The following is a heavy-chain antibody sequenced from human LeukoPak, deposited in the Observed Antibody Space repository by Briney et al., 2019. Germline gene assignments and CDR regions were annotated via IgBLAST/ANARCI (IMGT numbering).Heavy chain of an antibody. J-gene: IGHJ4*02. V-gene: IGHV4-38-2*02. D-gene: IGHD2-21*01. CDR2: IFHSGGT. CDR1: GYSISSGYY. CDR3: ARISISWGSDY. Sequence: SETLSLTCTVSGYSISSGYYWGWIRQPPGKGLEWIGNIFHSGGTYYSPSLKSRLTISVDTSKNQFSLKLRSVPATDTAMYYCARISISWGSDYWGQGTLVTVSS.